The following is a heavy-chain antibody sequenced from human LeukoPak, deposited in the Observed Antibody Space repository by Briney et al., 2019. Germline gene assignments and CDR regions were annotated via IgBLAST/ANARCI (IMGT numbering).Heavy chain of an antibody. CDR3: SRAWIQLPNWFDP. CDR2: INSDGSSI. D-gene: IGHD5-18*01. V-gene: IGHV3-74*01. J-gene: IGHJ5*02. Sequence: GGSLRLSCAASGFTFSSYWMHWVRQAPGKGLVWVSRINSDGSSISYADSVKGRFTISRDNAKNTLYLQMNSLRAEDTAVYYCSRAWIQLPNWFDPWGQGTLVTVSS. CDR1: GFTFSSYW.